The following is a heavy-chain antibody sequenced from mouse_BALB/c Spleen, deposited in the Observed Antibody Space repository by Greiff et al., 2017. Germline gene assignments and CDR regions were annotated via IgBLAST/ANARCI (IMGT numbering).Heavy chain of an antibody. CDR2: INSNGGST. Sequence: EVQVVESGGGLVKLGGSLKLSCAASGFTFSSYYMSWVRQTPEKRLELVAAINSNGGSTYYPDTVKGRFTISRDNAKNTLYLQMSSLKSEDTALYYCARQLGLRGGAMDYWGQGTSVTVSS. CDR3: ARQLGLRGGAMDY. V-gene: IGHV5-6-2*01. CDR1: GFTFSSYY. J-gene: IGHJ4*01. D-gene: IGHD3-1*01.